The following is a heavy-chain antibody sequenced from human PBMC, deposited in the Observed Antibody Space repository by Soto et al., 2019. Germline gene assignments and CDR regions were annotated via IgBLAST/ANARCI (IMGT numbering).Heavy chain of an antibody. D-gene: IGHD3-9*01. J-gene: IGHJ4*02. CDR1: GYTFTGNY. CDR2: INPNSGGT. Sequence: ASVKVSCKVSGYTFTGNYIHWVRQAPGQGLEWMGWINPNSGGTNYARKFLGRVTMTRDTSINTAYMELSRLRSDGTAVYYCARVEDYDILTGYFAYYFDYWGQGTLVTVSS. V-gene: IGHV1-2*02. CDR3: ARVEDYDILTGYFAYYFDY.